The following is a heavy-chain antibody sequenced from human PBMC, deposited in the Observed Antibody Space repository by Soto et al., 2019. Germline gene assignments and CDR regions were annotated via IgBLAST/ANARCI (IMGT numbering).Heavy chain of an antibody. Sequence: GGSQRLSCASSGCNFRDYYMSWIRQAPGKGLEWVSYISSSGSTIYYADSVKGRFTISRDNAKNSLYLQMNSLRAEDTAVYYCASRTTVTIDYWGQGTLVTVSS. CDR1: GCNFRDYY. V-gene: IGHV3-11*01. CDR3: ASRTTVTIDY. D-gene: IGHD4-17*01. J-gene: IGHJ4*02. CDR2: ISSSGSTI.